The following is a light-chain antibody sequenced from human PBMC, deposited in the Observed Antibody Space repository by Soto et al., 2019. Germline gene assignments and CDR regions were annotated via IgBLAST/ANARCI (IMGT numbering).Light chain of an antibody. J-gene: IGKJ1*01. CDR3: QQYDGSPPWT. V-gene: IGKV3-20*01. CDR1: QSVSSTS. Sequence: EIVLTQSPGTLSFSPGERATLSCRASQSVSSTSLAWYQQKPCQAPRLLIYGASNRATGIPDRFSGSGSGTDFTLTISRLEPEDFAVYYCQQYDGSPPWTFGLGTKVEFK. CDR2: GAS.